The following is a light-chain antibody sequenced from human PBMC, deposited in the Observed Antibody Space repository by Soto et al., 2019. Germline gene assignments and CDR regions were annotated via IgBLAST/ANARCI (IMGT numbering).Light chain of an antibody. Sequence: QSALTQPASVSGSPGQSITISCTGTSSDVGSYNLVSWYQQHPGKAPKLMIYEGSKRPSGVPNRFSGSKSGNTASLTISGLQAEDEADYYCCSYAGSSTWVFGGGTQLTVL. J-gene: IGLJ3*02. V-gene: IGLV2-23*01. CDR1: SSDVGSYNL. CDR2: EGS. CDR3: CSYAGSSTWV.